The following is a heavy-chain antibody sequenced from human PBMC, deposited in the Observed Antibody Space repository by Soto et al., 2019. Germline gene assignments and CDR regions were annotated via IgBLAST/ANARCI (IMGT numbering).Heavy chain of an antibody. CDR1: GGSISSSSYY. CDR3: ARRSLRDYYYGMDV. J-gene: IGHJ6*02. V-gene: IGHV4-39*01. Sequence: SETLSLTCTVSGGSISSSSYYWGWIRQPPGKGLEWIGSIYYSGSTYYNPSLKSRVTISVDTSKNQFSLKLSSVTAADTAVYYCARRSLRDYYYGMDVWGQGTTVTVSS. CDR2: IYYSGST.